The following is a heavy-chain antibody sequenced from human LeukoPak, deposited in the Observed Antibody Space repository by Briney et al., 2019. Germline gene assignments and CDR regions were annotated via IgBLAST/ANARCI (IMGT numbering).Heavy chain of an antibody. D-gene: IGHD3-9*01. CDR1: GYTFTSYG. Sequence: ASVKVSCKASGYTFTSYGISWVRQAPGQGLEWMGWISAYNGNTNYAQKLQGRVTMTTDTSTSTAYMELRSLRSDDTAVYYCARDQDILTGYDAFDIWGQGTMVTVSS. J-gene: IGHJ3*02. CDR3: ARDQDILTGYDAFDI. V-gene: IGHV1-18*01. CDR2: ISAYNGNT.